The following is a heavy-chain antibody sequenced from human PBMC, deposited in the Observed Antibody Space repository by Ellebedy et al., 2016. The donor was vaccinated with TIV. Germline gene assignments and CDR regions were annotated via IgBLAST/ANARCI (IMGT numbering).Heavy chain of an antibody. Sequence: SETLSFTCAVYGGSFSGYYWSWVRQPPGKGLEWIGEINQSGSTNYNPSLKSRVTISVDTSKNQFSLKLSSVTAADTAVYYCAEGRSGWYYFDYWGQGTLVTVFS. J-gene: IGHJ4*02. CDR2: INQSGST. V-gene: IGHV4-34*01. CDR1: GGSFSGYY. CDR3: AEGRSGWYYFDY. D-gene: IGHD6-19*01.